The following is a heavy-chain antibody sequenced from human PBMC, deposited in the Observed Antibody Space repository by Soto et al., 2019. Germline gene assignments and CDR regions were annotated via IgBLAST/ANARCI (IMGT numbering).Heavy chain of an antibody. CDR2: INAGNGNT. CDR3: ARGPRSIAVAGTNFDY. V-gene: IGHV1-3*01. CDR1: GYTFTSYA. Sequence: ASVQXSCKASGYTFTSYAMHWVHQAPGQRLEWMGWINAGNGNTKYSQKFQGRVTITRDTSASTAYMELSSLRSEDTAVYYCARGPRSIAVAGTNFDYWGQGTLVTVSS. J-gene: IGHJ4*02. D-gene: IGHD6-19*01.